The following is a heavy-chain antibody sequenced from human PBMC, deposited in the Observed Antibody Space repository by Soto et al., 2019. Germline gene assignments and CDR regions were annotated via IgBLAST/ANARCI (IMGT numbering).Heavy chain of an antibody. Sequence: SETLSLTCTVSGGSISSYYWSWIRQPAGKGLEWIGRIYTSGGTNYNPSLKSRVTMSVDTSKNQFSLKLSSVTAADTAVYYCAREMNYYDSSGYPVGPYYFDYWGQGTLVTVSS. CDR1: GGSISSYY. J-gene: IGHJ4*02. CDR2: IYTSGGT. D-gene: IGHD3-22*01. CDR3: AREMNYYDSSGYPVGPYYFDY. V-gene: IGHV4-4*07.